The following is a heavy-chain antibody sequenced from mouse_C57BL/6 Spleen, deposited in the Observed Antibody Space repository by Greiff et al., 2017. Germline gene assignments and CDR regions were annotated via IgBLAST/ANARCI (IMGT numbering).Heavy chain of an antibody. CDR3: ARWSITTVVAPFDY. CDR1: GYTFTGYW. V-gene: IGHV1-9*01. Sequence: QVQLQQPGAELVKPGASVKLSCKATGYTFTGYWIEWVKQRPGHGLEWIGEILPGSGSTNYNEKFKGKATFTADTSSNTAYMQLSSLTTEDSAIYYCARWSITTVVAPFDYWGQGTTLTVSS. CDR2: ILPGSGST. J-gene: IGHJ2*01. D-gene: IGHD1-1*01.